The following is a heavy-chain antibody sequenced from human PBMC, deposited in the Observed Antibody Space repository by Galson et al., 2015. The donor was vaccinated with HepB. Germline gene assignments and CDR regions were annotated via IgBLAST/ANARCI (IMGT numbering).Heavy chain of an antibody. CDR3: AREGMAGTLDY. J-gene: IGHJ4*02. CDR2: IPYDGSYK. Sequence: SLRLSCAASGFTFRSYARHWVRQAPGKGLQWVAIIPYDGSYKYYADSVKGRFTISRDNSKNTLYLQMSSLRAEDTAVYYCAREGMAGTLDYWGQGTLITVSS. D-gene: IGHD6-19*01. V-gene: IGHV3-30-3*01. CDR1: GFTFRSYA.